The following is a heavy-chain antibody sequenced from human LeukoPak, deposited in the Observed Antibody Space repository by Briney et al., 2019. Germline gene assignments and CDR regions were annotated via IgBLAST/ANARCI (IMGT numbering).Heavy chain of an antibody. J-gene: IGHJ4*02. CDR3: ARDHPGGGYYYFDY. V-gene: IGHV1-18*01. CDR1: GYTFTSYG. CDR2: ISAYNGNT. Sequence: ASVKVSCKASGYTFTSYGISWVRQAPGQGLEWMEWISAYNGNTNYAQKLQGRVTMTTDTSTSTAYMELRSLRSDDTAVYYCARDHPGGGYYYFDYWGQGTLVTVSS. D-gene: IGHD5-12*01.